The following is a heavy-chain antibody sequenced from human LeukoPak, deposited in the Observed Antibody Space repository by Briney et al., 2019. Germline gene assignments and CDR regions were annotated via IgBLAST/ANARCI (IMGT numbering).Heavy chain of an antibody. D-gene: IGHD6-19*01. V-gene: IGHV4-34*01. Sequence: SETLSLTCAVYGGSFSGYYWSWIRQPPGKGLEWIGEINHSGSTNYNPSLKSRVTISVDTSKNQFSLKLSSVTAADTAAYFCAGQAYSSGWLDNWGPGTLVTVSS. J-gene: IGHJ4*02. CDR2: INHSGST. CDR1: GGSFSGYY. CDR3: AGQAYSSGWLDN.